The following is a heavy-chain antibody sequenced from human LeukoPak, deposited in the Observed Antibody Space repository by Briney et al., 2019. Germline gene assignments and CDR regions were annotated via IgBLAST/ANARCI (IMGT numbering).Heavy chain of an antibody. CDR1: GFTFSSYA. CDR2: ISGSGGST. D-gene: IGHD4-11*01. J-gene: IGHJ4*02. V-gene: IGHV3-23*01. Sequence: SGGYLRRSGAASGFTFSSYAMSWVRQAPGKGLEWGSAISGSGGSTYYADSVKGRFTISRDNSKNTLYLQMNSLRAEDTAVYYWAKEGYSIDYWGQGTLVTV. CDR3: AKEGYSIDY.